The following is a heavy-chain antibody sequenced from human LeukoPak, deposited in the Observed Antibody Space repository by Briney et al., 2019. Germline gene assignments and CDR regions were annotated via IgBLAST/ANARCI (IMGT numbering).Heavy chain of an antibody. CDR3: AREIAAAGPRQYNWFDP. Sequence: SETLSLTCTVSGGSISSYYWSWIRQPPGKGLEWIGYIYYSGSTNYNPSLKSRVTIPVDTSKNQFSLKLSSVTAADTAVYYCAREIAAAGPRQYNWFDPWGQGTLVTVSS. CDR2: IYYSGST. V-gene: IGHV4-59*01. J-gene: IGHJ5*02. D-gene: IGHD6-13*01. CDR1: GGSISSYY.